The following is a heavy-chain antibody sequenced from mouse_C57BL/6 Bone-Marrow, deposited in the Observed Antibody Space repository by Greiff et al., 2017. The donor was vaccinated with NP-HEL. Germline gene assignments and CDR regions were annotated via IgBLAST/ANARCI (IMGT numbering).Heavy chain of an antibody. J-gene: IGHJ3*01. V-gene: IGHV5-4*03. Sequence: EVKVVESGGGLVKPGGSLKLSCAASGFTFSSYAMSWVRQTPEKRLEWVATISDGGSYTYYPDNVKGRFTISRDNAKNNLYLQMSHLKSEDTAMYYCATFRRWFAYWGQGTLVTVSA. CDR3: ATFRRWFAY. CDR2: ISDGGSYT. CDR1: GFTFSSYA.